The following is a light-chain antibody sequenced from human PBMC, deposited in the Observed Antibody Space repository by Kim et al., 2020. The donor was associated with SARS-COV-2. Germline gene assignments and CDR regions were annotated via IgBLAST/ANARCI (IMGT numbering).Light chain of an antibody. V-gene: IGKV3-15*01. J-gene: IGKJ1*01. CDR3: QQYHSWPRS. Sequence: GSRGRKASLSCRASRSVSSYLAWFQQNRGQAPRLLIYGASARASGIPAGISGGGSGTEFTLTISSLQSEDFAVYYCQQYHSWPRSFGQETRVDIK. CDR2: GAS. CDR1: RSVSSY.